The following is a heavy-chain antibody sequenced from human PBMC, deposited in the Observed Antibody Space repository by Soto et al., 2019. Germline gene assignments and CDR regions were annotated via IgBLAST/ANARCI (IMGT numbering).Heavy chain of an antibody. CDR1: GGSVSSGSYY. D-gene: IGHD3-9*01. J-gene: IGHJ5*02. CDR2: IYYSGST. Sequence: SETLSLTCTVSGGSVSSGSYYWSWIRQPPGKGLEWIGYIYYSGSTNYNPSLKSRVTISVDTSKNQFSLKLSPVTAADTAVYYCAREYDYDILTGYYTFDPWGQGTLVTVSS. V-gene: IGHV4-61*01. CDR3: AREYDYDILTGYYTFDP.